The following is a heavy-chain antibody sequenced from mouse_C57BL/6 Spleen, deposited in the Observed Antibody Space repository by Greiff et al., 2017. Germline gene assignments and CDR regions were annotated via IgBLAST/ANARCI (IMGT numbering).Heavy chain of an antibody. V-gene: IGHV5-17*01. CDR2: ISSGSSTI. D-gene: IGHD4-1*01. CDR3: ARRRELGTYYFDY. J-gene: IGHJ2*01. CDR1: GFTFSDSG. Sequence: EVQVVESGGGLVKPGGSLKLSCAASGFTFSDSGMHWVRQAPEKGLEWVAYISSGSSTIYYADTVKGRFTISRDNAKNTLFLQMTSLRSEDTAMYYCARRRELGTYYFDYWGQGTTLTVSS.